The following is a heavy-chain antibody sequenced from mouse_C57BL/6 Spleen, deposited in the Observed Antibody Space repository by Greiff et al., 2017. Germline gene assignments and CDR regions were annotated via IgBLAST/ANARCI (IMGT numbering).Heavy chain of an antibody. D-gene: IGHD2-2*01. Sequence: QVQLQQPGAELVKPGASVKLSCKASGYTFTSYWMQWVKQRPGQGLEWIGEIDPSDSYTNYNQKFKGKATLTVDTSSSTAYMQLSSLTSEDSAVYYCARWLRYAMDYWGQGTSVTVSS. CDR2: IDPSDSYT. V-gene: IGHV1-50*01. CDR3: ARWLRYAMDY. CDR1: GYTFTSYW. J-gene: IGHJ4*01.